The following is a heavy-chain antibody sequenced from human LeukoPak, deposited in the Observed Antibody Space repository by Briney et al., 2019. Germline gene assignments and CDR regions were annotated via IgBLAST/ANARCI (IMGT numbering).Heavy chain of an antibody. V-gene: IGHV1-24*01. J-gene: IGHJ4*02. CDR2: FDPEDGET. CDR1: GYTLTELS. CDR3: ATNALGYCSSTSCFSDY. Sequence: GASVKVSCKVSGYTLTELSMHWVRQAPGKGLEWMGGFDPEDGETIYAQKFQGRVTMTEDTSTDTAYMELSSLRSEDTAVYYCATNALGYCSSTSCFSDYWGQGTLVTVSS. D-gene: IGHD2-2*01.